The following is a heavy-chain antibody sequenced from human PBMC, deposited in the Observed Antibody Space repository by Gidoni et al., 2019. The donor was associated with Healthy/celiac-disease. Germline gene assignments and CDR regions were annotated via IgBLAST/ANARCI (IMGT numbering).Heavy chain of an antibody. Sequence: EVKLVASGGGLVKPGGALRLSCTASGFTFTNAWMNWVRQAPGKGLELVCRIKSKTDGGTTYYAAPVKGRVTILIDDSKNTLYLQMNSLKTEDTAVYYCTTDSPTDYGSGSYYDYWGQGTLVTVSS. CDR1: GFTFTNAW. D-gene: IGHD3-10*01. CDR3: TTDSPTDYGSGSYYDY. CDR2: IKSKTDGGTT. V-gene: IGHV3-15*07. J-gene: IGHJ4*02.